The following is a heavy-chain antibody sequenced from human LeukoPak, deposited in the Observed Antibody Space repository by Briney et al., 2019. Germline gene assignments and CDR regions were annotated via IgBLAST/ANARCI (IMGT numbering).Heavy chain of an antibody. D-gene: IGHD1-1*01. Sequence: PSETLSLTCTVSGGSISSYFWSWIRQPPGKGLEWIGYIYYSGSTNYNPSLKSRVTISVDTSKNQFSLKLCSVTAADTAVYYCARTTTGGARRHAFDIWGQGTMVTVSS. CDR1: GGSISSYF. CDR3: ARTTTGGARRHAFDI. CDR2: IYYSGST. V-gene: IGHV4-59*08. J-gene: IGHJ3*02.